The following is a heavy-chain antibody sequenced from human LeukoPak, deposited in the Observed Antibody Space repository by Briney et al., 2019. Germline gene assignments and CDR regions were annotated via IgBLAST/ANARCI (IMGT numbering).Heavy chain of an antibody. Sequence: PGGSLRLSCAASGFTFSSYAMSWVRQAPGKGLEWVGRIKSKADGGTTDYAAPVKGRFTISRDDSENTLYLEMKNLKNDDTAVYFCTTEIPSHDFWSGYARQGAFDIWGQGTMVTVSS. CDR1: GFTFSSYA. CDR2: IKSKADGGTT. V-gene: IGHV3-15*01. D-gene: IGHD3-3*01. J-gene: IGHJ3*02. CDR3: TTEIPSHDFWSGYARQGAFDI.